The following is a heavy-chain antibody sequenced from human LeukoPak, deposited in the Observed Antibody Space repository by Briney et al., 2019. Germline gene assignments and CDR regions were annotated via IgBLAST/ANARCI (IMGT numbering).Heavy chain of an antibody. Sequence: GESLKISCKGSGYSFTDYWIGWVRQMPGKGLEWMGIIYPGDSDTRYSPSFRGQVTISADKSISTACLQWRSLKASDTAMYYCARASGDFWSGYTFDYWGQGTLVTVSS. D-gene: IGHD3-3*01. CDR1: GYSFTDYW. V-gene: IGHV5-51*01. J-gene: IGHJ4*02. CDR2: IYPGDSDT. CDR3: ARASGDFWSGYTFDY.